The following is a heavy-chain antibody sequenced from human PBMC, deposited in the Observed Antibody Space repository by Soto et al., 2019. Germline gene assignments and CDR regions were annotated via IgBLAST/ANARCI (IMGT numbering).Heavy chain of an antibody. Sequence: PSETLSLTCTVSGGSVSSGSYYWSWIRQPPGKGLEWIGYIYYSGSTNYNPSLKSRVTISVDTSKNQFSLKLSSVTAADTAVYYCARGVPYYDILTGYRHYFDYWGQGTLVTVSS. V-gene: IGHV4-61*01. D-gene: IGHD3-9*01. CDR3: ARGVPYYDILTGYRHYFDY. CDR2: IYYSGST. CDR1: GGSVSSGSYY. J-gene: IGHJ4*02.